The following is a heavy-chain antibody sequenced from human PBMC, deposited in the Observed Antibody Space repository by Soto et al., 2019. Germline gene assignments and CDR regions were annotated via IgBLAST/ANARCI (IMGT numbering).Heavy chain of an antibody. CDR1: GFTFSYHC. CDR2: ISYVGRNE. J-gene: IGHJ4*02. Sequence: GGSLRLSCKASGFTFSYHCMHWVRQAPGKGLEWVALISYVGRNEKYAESLKGRFTISRDNTESTLYLQMNSLRSEDAAVYYCANYFGSGFPQVGFDLWGQGTLVTVSS. V-gene: IGHV3-30*18. D-gene: IGHD3-10*01. CDR3: ANYFGSGFPQVGFDL.